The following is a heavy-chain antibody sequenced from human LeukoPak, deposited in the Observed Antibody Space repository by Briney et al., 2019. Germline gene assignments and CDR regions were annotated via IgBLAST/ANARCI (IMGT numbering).Heavy chain of an antibody. J-gene: IGHJ4*02. CDR1: GLTFSSYW. V-gene: IGHV3-7*03. CDR2: IKQDGSEK. Sequence: GGSLRLSCAASGLTFSSYWMSWVRQAPGKGLEWVANIKQDGSEKYYVDSVKGRFTISRDNAKNSLYLQMNSLRAEDTAVYYCARAKRGYSYGYYHYFDYWGQGALVTVSS. CDR3: ARAKRGYSYGYYHYFDY. D-gene: IGHD5-18*01.